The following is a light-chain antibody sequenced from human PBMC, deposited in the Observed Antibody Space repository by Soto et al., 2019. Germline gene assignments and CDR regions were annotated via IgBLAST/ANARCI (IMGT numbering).Light chain of an antibody. CDR1: SSDVGNYNY. Sequence: QSALTQPASVSGSPGQSITISCTGTSSDVGNYNYVSWYKQHSGKAPKLMIYDVSYRPSGVSNRFSGFKSGNTASLTIYGLQAEDEADYYCSSYTTSSTVVFGGGTKLTVL. J-gene: IGLJ2*01. CDR3: SSYTTSSTVV. CDR2: DVS. V-gene: IGLV2-14*01.